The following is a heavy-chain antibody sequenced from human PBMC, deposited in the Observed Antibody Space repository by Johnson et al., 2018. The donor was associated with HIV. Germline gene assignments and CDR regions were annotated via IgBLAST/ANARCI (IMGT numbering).Heavy chain of an antibody. CDR2: INWNGVRT. Sequence: VQVVESGGGVVRPGGSLRLSCAAAGFTFDDYGMSWVRQAPGKGLEWVSGINWNGVRTGYLDSMKGRFTISRDNAKNSLSLQMNSLGADDTALYYFARGGLGFQNIHDPFDIWGQGTMVTVSS. V-gene: IGHV3-20*04. J-gene: IGHJ3*02. D-gene: IGHD1/OR15-1a*01. CDR1: GFTFDDYG. CDR3: ARGGLGFQNIHDPFDI.